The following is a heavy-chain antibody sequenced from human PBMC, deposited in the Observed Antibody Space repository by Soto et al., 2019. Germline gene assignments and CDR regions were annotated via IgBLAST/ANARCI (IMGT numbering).Heavy chain of an antibody. CDR1: GFTFRSYG. V-gene: IGHV3-30*03. J-gene: IGHJ6*02. CDR2: ISYDGSNK. D-gene: IGHD5-18*01. Sequence: KLSCAASGFTFRSYGMHWVRQAPGKGLEWVAVISYDGSNKYYADSVKGRFTISRDNSKNTLYLQMNSLRAEDTAVYYCATGYSSGYGPGMDVWGQGTTVTVSS. CDR3: ATGYSSGYGPGMDV.